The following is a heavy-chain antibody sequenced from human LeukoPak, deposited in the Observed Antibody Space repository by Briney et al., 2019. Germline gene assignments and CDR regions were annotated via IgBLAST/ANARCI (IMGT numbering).Heavy chain of an antibody. CDR1: GGSFSGYY. V-gene: IGHV4-34*01. D-gene: IGHD6-6*01. J-gene: IGHJ5*02. Sequence: SETLSLTCAVYGGSFSGYYWSWIRQPPGKGLEWIGEVNHSGSTNYNPSLKSRVTISVDTSKNQFSLKLSSVTAADTAVYYCARYGYSSSYNWFDPWGQGTLVTVSS. CDR2: VNHSGST. CDR3: ARYGYSSSYNWFDP.